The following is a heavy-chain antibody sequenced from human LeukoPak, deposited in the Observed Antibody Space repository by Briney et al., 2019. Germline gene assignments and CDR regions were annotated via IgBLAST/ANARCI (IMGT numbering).Heavy chain of an antibody. Sequence: ASVKVSCKASGYTFTSYGISWVRQAPGQGLEWMGGIIPIFGTANYAQKFQGRVTITTDESTSTAYMELSSLRSEDTAVYYCARASGIANYYYFYMDVWGKGTTVTVSS. CDR3: ARASGIANYYYFYMDV. CDR1: GYTFTSYG. J-gene: IGHJ6*03. D-gene: IGHD6-25*01. CDR2: IIPIFGTA. V-gene: IGHV1-69*05.